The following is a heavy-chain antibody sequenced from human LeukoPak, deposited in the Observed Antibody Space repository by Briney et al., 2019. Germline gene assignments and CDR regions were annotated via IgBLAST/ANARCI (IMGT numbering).Heavy chain of an antibody. J-gene: IGHJ3*02. CDR1: GGSISSGGYY. V-gene: IGHV4-31*03. CDR2: IYYSGST. CDR3: AREMITFGGVDPIDAFDI. Sequence: PSETLSLTCTVSGGSISSGGYYWSWIRQHPGKGLEWIGYIYYSGSTYYNPSLKSRVTISVDTSKNQFSLKLSSVTAADTAVYYCAREMITFGGVDPIDAFDIWGQGTMVTVSS. D-gene: IGHD3-16*01.